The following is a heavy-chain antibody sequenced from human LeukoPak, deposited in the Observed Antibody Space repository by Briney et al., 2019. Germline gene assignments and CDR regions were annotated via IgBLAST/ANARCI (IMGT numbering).Heavy chain of an antibody. V-gene: IGHV3-48*04. D-gene: IGHD6-19*01. CDR1: GFTFSSYS. Sequence: GGSLRLSCAASGFTFSSYSMNWVRQAPGKGLEWVSYISTSSNTIYYVDSVKGRFTISRDNAKNSLYLQMNSLRAEDTAVYYCARVKRYSSGWYLGAFDIWGQGTMVTVSS. J-gene: IGHJ3*02. CDR2: ISTSSNTI. CDR3: ARVKRYSSGWYLGAFDI.